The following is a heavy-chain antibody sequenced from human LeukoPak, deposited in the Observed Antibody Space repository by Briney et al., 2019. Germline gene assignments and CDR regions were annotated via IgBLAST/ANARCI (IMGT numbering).Heavy chain of an antibody. J-gene: IGHJ4*02. CDR2: TYYRSKWYN. D-gene: IGHD3-9*01. Sequence: SQTLSLTCAISGDSVSSNNGAWNWIRQSPSRGLEWLGRTYYRSKWYNDYAESLISRITISPVTSKNQFSLQLYSVTPEDTAVYFCARDVGTTGWHTFDYWGQGTLVTVSS. CDR3: ARDVGTTGWHTFDY. V-gene: IGHV6-1*01. CDR1: GDSVSSNNGA.